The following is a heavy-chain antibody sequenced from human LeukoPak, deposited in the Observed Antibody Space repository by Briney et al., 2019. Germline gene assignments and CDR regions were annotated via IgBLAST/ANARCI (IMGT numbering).Heavy chain of an antibody. V-gene: IGHV3-7*01. CDR3: ARDPFDY. CDR2: IKQDGSEK. Sequence: PGGSLRLSCVASGFTFSSYWMSWVRQAPGKGLEWVAYIKQDGSEKYYVDSVKGRFTISRDNAENSLYLQMSSLRAEDTAVYYCARDPFDYWGQGTLVTVSS. CDR1: GFTFSSYW. J-gene: IGHJ4*02.